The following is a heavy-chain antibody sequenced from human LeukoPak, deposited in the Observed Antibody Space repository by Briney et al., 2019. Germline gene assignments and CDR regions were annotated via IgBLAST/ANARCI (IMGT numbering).Heavy chain of an antibody. CDR2: IYYSGST. CDR1: GGSISSSSYY. V-gene: IGHV4-39*07. CDR3: ARGPAAIDY. Sequence: PLETLSLTCTVSGGSISSSSYYWGWIRQPPGKGLEWIGSIYYSGSTYYNPSLKSRVTISVDTSKNQFSLKLSSVTAADTAVYYCARGPAAIDYWGQGTLVTVSS. J-gene: IGHJ4*02. D-gene: IGHD2-2*02.